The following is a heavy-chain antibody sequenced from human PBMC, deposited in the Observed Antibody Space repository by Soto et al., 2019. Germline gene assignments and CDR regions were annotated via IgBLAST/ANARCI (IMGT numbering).Heavy chain of an antibody. D-gene: IGHD3-9*01. CDR3: AKGGWLEV. Sequence: EVQLLESGGGLAQPGGSLRLSCAASGFTFSSNDMSWVRQAPGKGLEWVSALSSRGGATYYTYSVKGRFAISRDNSENTLYLPMNSLRAEDTAVYYWAKGGWLEVWGQGTLVTVAS. V-gene: IGHV3-23*01. J-gene: IGHJ4*02. CDR1: GFTFSSND. CDR2: LSSRGGAT.